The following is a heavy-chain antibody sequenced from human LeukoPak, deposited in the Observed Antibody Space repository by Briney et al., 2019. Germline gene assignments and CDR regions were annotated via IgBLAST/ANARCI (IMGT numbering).Heavy chain of an antibody. V-gene: IGHV3-72*01. CDR3: SKGYSGLLIYALDV. Sequence: GGSLRLSCAGSGFSFSDHYIDWVRQAPGKGPEWIGRTRNKVNSDTTEYAASVKGRFSISRDDSKNSLFLQMNSLRPEDTAVYYCSKGYSGLLIYALDVWGQGTRVTVSS. J-gene: IGHJ3*01. D-gene: IGHD1-26*01. CDR2: TRNKVNSDTT. CDR1: GFSFSDHY.